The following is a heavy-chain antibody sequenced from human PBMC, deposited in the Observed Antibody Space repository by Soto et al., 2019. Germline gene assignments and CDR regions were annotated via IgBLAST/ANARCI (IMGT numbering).Heavy chain of an antibody. D-gene: IGHD3-22*01. V-gene: IGHV1-69*13. Sequence: ASVKVSCKASGGTFSSYAISWVRQAPGQGLEWMGGTIPIFGTANYAQKFQGRVTITADESTSTAYMELSSLRSEDTAVYYCASYHYDSSGYYPRGRTEYFQHWGQGTLVTVSS. CDR1: GGTFSSYA. CDR2: TIPIFGTA. J-gene: IGHJ1*01. CDR3: ASYHYDSSGYYPRGRTEYFQH.